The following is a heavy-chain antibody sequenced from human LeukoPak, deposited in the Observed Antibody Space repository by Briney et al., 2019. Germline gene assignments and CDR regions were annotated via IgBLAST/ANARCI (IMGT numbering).Heavy chain of an antibody. CDR2: ISAYNGYT. CDR1: GYTFTSYG. D-gene: IGHD6-19*01. V-gene: IGHV1-18*01. Sequence: ASVKVSCKGSGYTFTSYGISWVRQAPGQGLEWMGWISAYNGYTNYAQKLQGRVTMTTDTSTSTAYMDLRSLRSDDTAVYYCARVHSSGWYVAEGYWGQGTLVTVSS. CDR3: ARVHSSGWYVAEGY. J-gene: IGHJ4*02.